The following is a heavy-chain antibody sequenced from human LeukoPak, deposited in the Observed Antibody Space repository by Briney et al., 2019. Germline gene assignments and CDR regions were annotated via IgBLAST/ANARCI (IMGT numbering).Heavy chain of an antibody. CDR2: INPNSGGT. CDR3: ATLRRSGWYIGD. J-gene: IGHJ4*02. D-gene: IGHD6-19*01. CDR1: GYTFTDYY. Sequence: ASVKVSCKASGYTFTDYYMHWVRQAPGQGLEWMGWINPNSGGTNYAEKFQGRVTMTRDTSITTAYMELSSLRSDDTAMYYCATLRRSGWYIGDWGQGTLVTVS. V-gene: IGHV1-2*02.